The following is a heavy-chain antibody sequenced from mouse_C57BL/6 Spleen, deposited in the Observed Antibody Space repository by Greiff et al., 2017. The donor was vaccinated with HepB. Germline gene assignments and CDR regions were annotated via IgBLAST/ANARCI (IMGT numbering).Heavy chain of an antibody. CDR1: GFTFSDYY. CDR2: ISNGGGST. D-gene: IGHD2-2*01. CDR3: ARQIYYGYDDWYFDV. Sequence: DVMLVESGGGLVQPGGSLKLSCAASGFTFSDYYMYWVRQTPEKRLEWVAYISNGGGSTYYPDTVKGRFTISRDNAKNTLYLQMSRLKSEDTAMYYCARQIYYGYDDWYFDVWGTGTTVTVSS. V-gene: IGHV5-12*01. J-gene: IGHJ1*03.